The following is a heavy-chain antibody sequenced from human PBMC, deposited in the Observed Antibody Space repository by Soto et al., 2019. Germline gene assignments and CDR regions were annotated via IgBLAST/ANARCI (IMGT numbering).Heavy chain of an antibody. J-gene: IGHJ5*01. CDR2: TSGDGTIT. V-gene: IGHV3-74*01. CDR3: ARVFNYKWFDS. Sequence: EVQLVESGGGLVQPGGSLRLSCAVSGFTFSSYWIHWVRQAPGEGLVWVSRTSGDGTITTYADSVKGRFTISRDNAKNTLYLQMNSLRAEDTAVYYCARVFNYKWFDSWGQGTLVTVSS. D-gene: IGHD3-9*01. CDR1: GFTFSSYW.